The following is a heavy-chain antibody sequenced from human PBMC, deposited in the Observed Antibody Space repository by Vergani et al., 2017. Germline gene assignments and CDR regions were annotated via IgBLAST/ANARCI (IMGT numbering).Heavy chain of an antibody. CDR1: GFTFSSYA. CDR3: AKSEAILLWFGEDTFDI. J-gene: IGHJ3*02. Sequence: EVQLLESGGGLVQPGGSLRLSCAASGFTFSSYAMSWVRQAPGKGLEWVSAIRGSGGSTYYADSVKGRFTITRDNSKNTLYLQMNSLRAEDTAVYYCAKSEAILLWFGEDTFDIWGQGTMVTVSS. D-gene: IGHD3-10*01. V-gene: IGHV3-23*01. CDR2: IRGSGGST.